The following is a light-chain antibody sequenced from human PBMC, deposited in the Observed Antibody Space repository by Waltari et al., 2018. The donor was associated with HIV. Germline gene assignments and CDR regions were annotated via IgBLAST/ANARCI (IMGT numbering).Light chain of an antibody. CDR2: EVC. V-gene: IGLV2-14*01. CDR3: SSYTSSSTRV. Sequence: QSALTQPASVSGSPGQSITISCTRTSSDVGGYNYVSWYQQHPGKAPKLMIYEVCNRPSGVSNRFSGSKSGNTASLTISGLQAEDEADYYCSSYTSSSTRVFGGGTKLTVL. J-gene: IGLJ3*02. CDR1: SSDVGGYNY.